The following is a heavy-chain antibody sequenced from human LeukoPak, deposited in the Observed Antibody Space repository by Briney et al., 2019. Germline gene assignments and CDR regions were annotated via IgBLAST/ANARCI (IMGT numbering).Heavy chain of an antibody. D-gene: IGHD5-18*01. CDR3: ARANVVGYSYEDYKPDP. CDR1: GYTFTDYY. J-gene: IGHJ5*02. Sequence: GASVKVSCKASGYTFTDYYMHWVRQAPGQGLEWMGWINPNSGDTKYGQRFQGRVTMTRETSISTAYMELTRLRSDDTAVYYCARANVVGYSYEDYKPDPWGQGTLVTVSS. V-gene: IGHV1-2*02. CDR2: INPNSGDT.